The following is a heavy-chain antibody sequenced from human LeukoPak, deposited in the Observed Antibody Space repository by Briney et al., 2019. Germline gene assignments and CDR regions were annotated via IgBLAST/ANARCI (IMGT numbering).Heavy chain of an antibody. CDR1: RFSFRSYD. J-gene: IGHJ4*02. CDR3: AKDGQLGGSSWFTLYFDY. Sequence: GGSLRLSCAASRFSFRSYDMHWVRQAPGKGLEWLAVSSYDGSNTYYTDSVKGRFTISRDNSKNTLYLQMNSLRPEDTAVYYCAKDGQLGGSSWFTLYFDYWGQGTLVTVSS. CDR2: SSYDGSNT. D-gene: IGHD6-13*01. V-gene: IGHV3-30*18.